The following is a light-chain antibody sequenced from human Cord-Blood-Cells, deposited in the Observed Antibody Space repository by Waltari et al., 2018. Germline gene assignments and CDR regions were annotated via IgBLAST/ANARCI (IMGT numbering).Light chain of an antibody. J-gene: IGLJ3*02. CDR2: KDS. CDR1: ALPKQY. CDR3: QSADSSGTWV. Sequence: SSELTPPPSVSVSPGQPARSHRSGDALPKQYASWYQQQPGQAPVLVIYKDSERPSGIPERFSGSSSGTTVTLTISGVQAEDEADYYCQSADSSGTWVFGGGTKLTVL. V-gene: IGLV3-25*02.